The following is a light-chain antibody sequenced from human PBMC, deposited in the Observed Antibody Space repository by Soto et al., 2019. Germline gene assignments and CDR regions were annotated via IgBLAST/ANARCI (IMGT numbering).Light chain of an antibody. Sequence: QSVLTQPPSVSGAPGQRVTISCTGSSSNIGAGYDVHWYQQLPGTAPKLLIYGNSNRPSGVPDRFSGSKSGTSASLAITGLQAEDEADYYCQSYDSSLIGYVFGTGTTLTVL. CDR2: GNS. CDR1: SSNIGAGYD. V-gene: IGLV1-40*01. CDR3: QSYDSSLIGYV. J-gene: IGLJ1*01.